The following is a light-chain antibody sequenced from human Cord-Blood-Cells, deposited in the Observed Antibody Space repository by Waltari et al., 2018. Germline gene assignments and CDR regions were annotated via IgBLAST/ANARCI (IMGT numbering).Light chain of an antibody. CDR2: GAS. Sequence: EIVSTQSPGTLYLSPGQSATLSCRASQSVSCSYLAWYQQKPGQAPRLLIYGASSRATGVPDRFSGSGSGTDFTLTISRLEPEDVAVYYCQQYGSSPTFGQGTKVEIK. CDR3: QQYGSSPT. CDR1: QSVSCSY. V-gene: IGKV3-20*01. J-gene: IGKJ1*01.